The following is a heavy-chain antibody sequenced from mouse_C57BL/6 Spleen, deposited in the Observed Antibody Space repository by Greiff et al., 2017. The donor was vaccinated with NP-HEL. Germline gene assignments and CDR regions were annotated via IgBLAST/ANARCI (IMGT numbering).Heavy chain of an antibody. J-gene: IGHJ3*01. CDR3: ARSGVTTGWFAY. D-gene: IGHD2-2*01. CDR2: INPGSGGT. Sequence: QVHVKQSGAELVRPGTSVKVSCKASGYAFTNYLIEWVKQRPGQGLEWIGVINPGSGGTNYNEKFKGKATLTADKSSSTAYMQLLSLTSEDSAVYFCARSGVTTGWFAYWGQGTLVTVSA. CDR1: GYAFTNYL. V-gene: IGHV1-54*01.